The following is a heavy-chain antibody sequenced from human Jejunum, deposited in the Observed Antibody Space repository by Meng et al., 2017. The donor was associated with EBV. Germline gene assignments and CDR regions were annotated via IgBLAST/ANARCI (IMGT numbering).Heavy chain of an antibody. J-gene: IGHJ4*02. CDR3: AGLRYSGYDRAFDY. V-gene: IGHV4-61*01. CDR1: GGSVNSGNVY. CDR2: IYYSGST. Sequence: QLHLQGSGPGLVKPSETLSLTCTVSGGSVNSGNVYWSWIRQPPGKGLEWIGYIYYSGSTNYIPSLKSRVTISLDTSKNQFSLKLSSVTAADTAVYYCAGLRYSGYDRAFDYWGQGALVTVSS. D-gene: IGHD5-12*01.